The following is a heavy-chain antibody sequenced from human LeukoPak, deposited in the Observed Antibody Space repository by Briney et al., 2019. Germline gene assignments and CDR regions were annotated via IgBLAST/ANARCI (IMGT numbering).Heavy chain of an antibody. CDR1: GGTFSSYA. V-gene: IGHV1-69*04. CDR3: ARGYRSSTSCYAEPSDY. Sequence: SVKVSCKASGGTFSSYAISWVRQAPGQGLEWMGRIIPILGIANYAQKFQGRVTITADKSTSTAYMELSSLRSDDTAVYYCARGYRSSTSCYAEPSDYWGQGTLVTVSS. CDR2: IIPILGIA. D-gene: IGHD2-2*01. J-gene: IGHJ4*02.